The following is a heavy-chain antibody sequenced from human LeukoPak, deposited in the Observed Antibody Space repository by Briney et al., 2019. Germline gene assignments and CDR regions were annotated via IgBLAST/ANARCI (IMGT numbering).Heavy chain of an antibody. V-gene: IGHV1-2*06. CDR2: INPNSGGT. J-gene: IGHJ5*02. D-gene: IGHD3-10*01. Sequence: ASVKVSCKASGYTFTGYYMHWVRQAPGQGLEWMGRINPNSGGTNYAQKFQGRVTMTRDTSISTAYMELSRLRSDDTAVYYCARVYYYGTGSYWGHNWFDPWGQGTLVTVSS. CDR3: ARVYYYGTGSYWGHNWFDP. CDR1: GYTFTGYY.